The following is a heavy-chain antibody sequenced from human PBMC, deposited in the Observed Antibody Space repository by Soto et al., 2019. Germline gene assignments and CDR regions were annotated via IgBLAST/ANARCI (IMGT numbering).Heavy chain of an antibody. D-gene: IGHD5-18*01. V-gene: IGHV1-3*01. Sequence: ASVKVSCKASGYTFTSYAMHWVRQAPGQRLEWMGWINAGNGNTKYSQKFQASVTITRATSASTAYMELSSLRSEDTAVYYCAPASYRSDFGYYCYGMDVCGQGTTVTVSS. CDR1: GYTFTSYA. J-gene: IGHJ6*02. CDR3: APASYRSDFGYYCYGMDV. CDR2: INAGNGNT.